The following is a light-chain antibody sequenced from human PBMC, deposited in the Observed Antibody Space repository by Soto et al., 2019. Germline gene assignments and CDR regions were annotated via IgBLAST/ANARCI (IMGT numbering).Light chain of an antibody. CDR1: ASDVGGYNY. J-gene: IGLJ1*01. CDR3: CSYTSRTTHV. V-gene: IGLV2-14*01. CDR2: AVS. Sequence: QSVLTQPASVSGSPGQSITISCTGTASDVGGYNYVSWYQQHPGKAPKLMIHAVSNRPSGISSRFSGSKSGNTASLTISGLQSEDEADYFCCSYTSRTTHVFGTGTKLTVL.